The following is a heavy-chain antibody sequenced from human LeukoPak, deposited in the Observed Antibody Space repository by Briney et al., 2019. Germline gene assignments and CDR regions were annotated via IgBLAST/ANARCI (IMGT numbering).Heavy chain of an antibody. CDR3: ARGRSLLFRTFSHYFDY. V-gene: IGHV4-34*01. Sequence: SETLSLTCAVYGGSFSGYYWSWIRQPPGKGLEWIGEINHSGSTNYNPSLKSRVTISVDTSKNQFSLKLSSVTAADTAVYYCARGRSLLFRTFSHYFDYWGQGTLVTVSS. J-gene: IGHJ4*02. D-gene: IGHD3-10*01. CDR2: INHSGST. CDR1: GGSFSGYY.